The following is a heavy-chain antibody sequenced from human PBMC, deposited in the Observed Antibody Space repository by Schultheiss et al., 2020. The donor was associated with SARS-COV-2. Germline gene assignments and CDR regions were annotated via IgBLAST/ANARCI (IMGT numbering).Heavy chain of an antibody. D-gene: IGHD6-19*01. V-gene: IGHV3-11*06. CDR1: GFTFSDYY. Sequence: GGSLRLSCAASGFTFSDYYMSWIRQAPGKGLEWVSYISSSSSYTNYADSVKGRFTISRDNAKNSLYLQMNSLRAEDTAVYYCARTCSGWYQVLGWFDPWGQGTLVTVSS. CDR2: ISSSSSYT. CDR3: ARTCSGWYQVLGWFDP. J-gene: IGHJ5*02.